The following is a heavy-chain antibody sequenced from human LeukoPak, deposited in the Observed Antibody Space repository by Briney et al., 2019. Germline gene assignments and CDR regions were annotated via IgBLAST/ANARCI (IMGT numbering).Heavy chain of an antibody. D-gene: IGHD1-26*01. J-gene: IGHJ3*02. V-gene: IGHV1-69*01. Sequence: GASVKVSCKASGGTFSSYAISWVRQAPGQGLEWMGGIIPIFGTANYAQKFRGRVTITADESTSTAYMELSSLRSEDTAVYYCAREASSGSWGFDAFDIWGQGTMVTVSS. CDR1: GGTFSSYA. CDR2: IIPIFGTA. CDR3: AREASSGSWGFDAFDI.